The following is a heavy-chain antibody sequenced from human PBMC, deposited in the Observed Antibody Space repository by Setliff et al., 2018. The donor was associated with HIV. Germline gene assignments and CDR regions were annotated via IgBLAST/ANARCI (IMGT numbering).Heavy chain of an antibody. CDR3: ARSQETSVAATEI. CDR2: IFYSGNT. CDR1: GDSISSGGYY. D-gene: IGHD2-15*01. V-gene: IGHV4-31*11. Sequence: PSETLSLTCAVSGDSISSGGYYWSWIRQHPGKGLEWIGYIFYSGNTCFNPSLKSRVTISVDTSKNQFSLKLSSVTAADTAVYFCARSQETSVAATEIWGQGTMVTV. J-gene: IGHJ3*02.